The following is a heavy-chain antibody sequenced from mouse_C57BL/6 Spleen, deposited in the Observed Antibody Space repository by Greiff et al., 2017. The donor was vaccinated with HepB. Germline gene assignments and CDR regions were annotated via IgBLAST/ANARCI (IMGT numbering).Heavy chain of an antibody. CDR1: GYTFTSYW. CDR3: ARVESTVVATSDY. Sequence: VQLQQSGAELVKPGASVKMSCKASGYTFTSYWITWVKQRPGQGLEWIGDIYPGSGSTNYNEKFKSKATLTVDTSSSTAYMQLSSLTSEDSAVYYCARVESTVVATSDYWGQGTTLTVSS. V-gene: IGHV1-55*01. CDR2: IYPGSGST. J-gene: IGHJ2*01. D-gene: IGHD1-1*01.